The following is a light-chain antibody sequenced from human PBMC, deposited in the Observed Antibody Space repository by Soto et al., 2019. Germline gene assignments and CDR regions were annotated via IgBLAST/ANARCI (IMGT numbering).Light chain of an antibody. J-gene: IGKJ5*01. Sequence: DVVMNESPLDLPVSLGQPPSISCSSIPCLFYSDGNTYLHWITKRQGQSPRLLIYKVSTRASGVPDRVSGSGSGTAVTLEISRVEAEEVGVYDGMQGAHWTVTFGPGTRLEIK. CDR1: PCLFYSDGNTY. CDR3: MQGAHWTVT. CDR2: KVS. V-gene: IGKV2-30*01.